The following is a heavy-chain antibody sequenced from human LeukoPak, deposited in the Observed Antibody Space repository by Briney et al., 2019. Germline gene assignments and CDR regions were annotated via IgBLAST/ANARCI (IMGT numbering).Heavy chain of an antibody. CDR3: ARQRSIYSSAWIFIDY. V-gene: IGHV5-51*01. J-gene: IGHJ4*02. Sequence: GESLKISCQGSGYSFTSYWIGWVRQMPGKGLEWMGIIYPGDSDTRYSPSFQGQVTISADKSISTAYLQWSSLKASDTAMYYCARQRSIYSSAWIFIDYWGQGTLVTVSS. CDR1: GYSFTSYW. CDR2: IYPGDSDT. D-gene: IGHD6-19*01.